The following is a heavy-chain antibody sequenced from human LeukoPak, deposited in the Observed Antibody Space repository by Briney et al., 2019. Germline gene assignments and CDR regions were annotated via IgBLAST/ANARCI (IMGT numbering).Heavy chain of an antibody. Sequence: PSETLSLTRSVSGGSISSDYWAWIRQPPGKGLDWIGYMYYTGSTNYNPSLKSRVTISLATSKNQFSLKLSSVTAADTAIYYCARVSVVYGMDVWGRGTTVTVSS. V-gene: IGHV4-59*01. CDR3: ARVSVVYGMDV. CDR2: MYYTGST. J-gene: IGHJ6*02. CDR1: GGSISSDY.